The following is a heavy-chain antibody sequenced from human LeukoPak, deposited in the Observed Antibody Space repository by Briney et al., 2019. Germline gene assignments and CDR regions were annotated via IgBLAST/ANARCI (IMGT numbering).Heavy chain of an antibody. CDR2: ISSSSSYI. D-gene: IGHD3-22*01. CDR3: AREGRGGYNALDI. Sequence: GGSLRLSCAASGFTFSSYSMNWVRQAPGKGLEWVSSISSSSSYIYYADSVKGRFTISRDNAKNSLYLQMNSLRAEDTAVYYCAREGRGGYNALDIWGQGTMVTVSS. J-gene: IGHJ3*02. CDR1: GFTFSSYS. V-gene: IGHV3-21*01.